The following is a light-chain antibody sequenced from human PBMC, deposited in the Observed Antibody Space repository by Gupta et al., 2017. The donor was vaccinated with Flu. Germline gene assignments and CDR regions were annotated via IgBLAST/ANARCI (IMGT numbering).Light chain of an antibody. Sequence: EIVLTQSPATLSLSPGQRATLSCRASRSVRSHLAWYQQKPGQAPRFLIYASSMRATGIPARFSGSRSATDFTLTIISLVPADSAVSYCRQRFEWPLTFGGGTKVEIK. CDR3: RQRFEWPLT. J-gene: IGKJ4*01. V-gene: IGKV3-11*01. CDR1: RSVRSH. CDR2: ASS.